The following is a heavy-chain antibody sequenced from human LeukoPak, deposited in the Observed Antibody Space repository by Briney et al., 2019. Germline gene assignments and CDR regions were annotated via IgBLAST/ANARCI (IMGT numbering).Heavy chain of an antibody. CDR2: IYHSGST. J-gene: IGHJ4*02. D-gene: IGHD5-18*01. Sequence: SETLSLTCAVSGGSISSSNGWGWVRQPPGKGLEWIGEIYHSGSTNYNPSLKSRVTISVDKSKNQFSLKLNSVTAADTAVNFGARKHGFSYGSYFDSWGQGTLVTVSS. CDR3: ARKHGFSYGSYFDS. V-gene: IGHV4-4*02. CDR1: GGSISSSNG.